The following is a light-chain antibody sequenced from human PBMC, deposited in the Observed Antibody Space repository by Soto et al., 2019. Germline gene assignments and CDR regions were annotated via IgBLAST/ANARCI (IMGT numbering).Light chain of an antibody. J-gene: IGKJ5*01. Sequence: EIVLTQSPGTLSLSPGERATLSCRASQSVTSSNLAWYQQKPGQAPRLLIYGASSRATGIPDRFSGSGSGTAFTLTITRLEPEDFAVYYCQQRSDWLPITFGQGTRLEIK. CDR1: QSVTSSN. CDR2: GAS. V-gene: IGKV3D-20*02. CDR3: QQRSDWLPIT.